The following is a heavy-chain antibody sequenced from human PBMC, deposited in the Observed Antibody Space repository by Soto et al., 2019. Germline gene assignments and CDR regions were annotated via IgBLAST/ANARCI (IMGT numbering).Heavy chain of an antibody. CDR1: GDTFPTYD. CDR3: ARGRASGSYYLLDY. CDR2: INPNSGNI. V-gene: IGHV1-8*01. Sequence: DSVKVSCKASGDTFPTYDINWVRQATGHGLEWMGWINPNSGNIGDAQRFQGRVTMTRDTAIRTAYMEVSSLRSDDTAVYYCARGRASGSYYLLDYRGKGTLVTVSS. J-gene: IGHJ4*02. D-gene: IGHD3-10*01.